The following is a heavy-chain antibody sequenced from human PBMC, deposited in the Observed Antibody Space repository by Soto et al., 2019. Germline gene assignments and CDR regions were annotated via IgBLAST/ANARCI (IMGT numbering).Heavy chain of an antibody. CDR2: ISAYNGNT. CDR3: ARDQYSSSWYPRYNWFDP. J-gene: IGHJ5*02. Sequence: GASVKVSCKASGYTFTSYGSSWVRQAPGQGLEWMGWISAYNGNTNYAQKLQGRVTMTTDTSTSTAYMELRSLRSDDTAVYYCARDQYSSSWYPRYNWFDPWGQGTLVTVSS. CDR1: GYTFTSYG. D-gene: IGHD6-13*01. V-gene: IGHV1-18*01.